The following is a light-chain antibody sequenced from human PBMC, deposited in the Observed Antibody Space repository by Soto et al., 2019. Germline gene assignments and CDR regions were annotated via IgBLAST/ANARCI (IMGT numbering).Light chain of an antibody. CDR3: AAWDDSLNGV. J-gene: IGLJ2*01. Sequence: QSVLTQPPSASGTPGQRVTISCSGSSSNVGSHTVNWYQQVPGTAPKLLIYDNNRRPSGVPDRFSGSKSATSASLAISGLQSYDEADYYCAAWDDSLNGVFGGGTKLAVL. CDR1: SSNVGSHT. CDR2: DNN. V-gene: IGLV1-44*01.